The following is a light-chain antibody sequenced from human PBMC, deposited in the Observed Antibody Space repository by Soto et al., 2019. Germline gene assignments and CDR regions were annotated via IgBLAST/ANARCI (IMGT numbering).Light chain of an antibody. CDR3: QQYNNWPSLT. J-gene: IGKJ4*01. CDR2: GAS. V-gene: IGKV3-15*01. CDR1: QSVSSN. Sequence: EIVMTQSPATLSVSPGERATLSCRASQSVSSNLAWYQQKPGQAPRLLIYGASTRATGIPARFSASGSGTEFNLSISGLQSEDFAVYYCQQYNNWPSLTFGGGTEVEIK.